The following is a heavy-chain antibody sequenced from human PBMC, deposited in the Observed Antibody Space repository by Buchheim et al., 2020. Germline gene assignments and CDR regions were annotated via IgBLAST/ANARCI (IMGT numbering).Heavy chain of an antibody. CDR2: ISSSSTI. J-gene: IGHJ4*02. D-gene: IGHD5-24*01. CDR1: GFTFSSYS. V-gene: IGHV3-48*02. CDR3: ARGEMATPSEGFDY. Sequence: EVQLVESGGGLVQPGGSLRLSCAASGFTFSSYSMNWVRQAPGKGLEWVSYISSSSTIYYADSVKGRFTISRDNAKNSLYLQMNSLRDEDTAVYYCARGEMATPSEGFDYWGQGTL.